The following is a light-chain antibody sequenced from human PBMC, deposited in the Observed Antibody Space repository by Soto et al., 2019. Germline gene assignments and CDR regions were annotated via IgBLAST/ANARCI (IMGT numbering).Light chain of an antibody. CDR1: QSVSSSF. J-gene: IGKJ3*01. CDR3: QHYCSSGT. CDR2: GAS. Sequence: EIVLTQSPGTLSLSPGERATLSCRASQSVSSSFLAWYQQKPGQAPRLLIYGASSRATGIPDRFSGSGSGTDFTLTISRLEPEDFAVDFCQHYCSSGTFGPGTKVDIK. V-gene: IGKV3-20*01.